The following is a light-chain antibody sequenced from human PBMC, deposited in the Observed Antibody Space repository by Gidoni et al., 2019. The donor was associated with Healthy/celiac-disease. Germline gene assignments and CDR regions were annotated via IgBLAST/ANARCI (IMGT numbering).Light chain of an antibody. CDR1: QSISSW. CDR2: DAS. Sequence: DSQMTQSPSTLSASVGDRVTITCRASQSISSWLAWYQQKPGKAPKLLIYDASSLESGVPSRFSGSGSGTEFTLTISSLQPDDFATYYCQQYNSYSMYTFXXXTKLEIK. V-gene: IGKV1-5*01. J-gene: IGKJ2*01. CDR3: QQYNSYSMYT.